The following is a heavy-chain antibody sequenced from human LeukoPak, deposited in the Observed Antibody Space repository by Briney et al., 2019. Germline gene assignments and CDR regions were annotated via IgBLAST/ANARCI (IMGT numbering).Heavy chain of an antibody. V-gene: IGHV3-7*01. D-gene: IGHD2-8*01. CDR2: INQDGGEK. CDR1: GFSFSRYW. J-gene: IGHJ4*02. Sequence: GGSLRLSCAASGFSFSRYWMGWVRHAPREGLEWVANINQDGGEKSNTDSVKGRFTISRDNARNALYLKMSSVRAEDTARYYCARYCTEGVCYGWAHWGQGTVVTVSS. CDR3: ARYCTEGVCYGWAH.